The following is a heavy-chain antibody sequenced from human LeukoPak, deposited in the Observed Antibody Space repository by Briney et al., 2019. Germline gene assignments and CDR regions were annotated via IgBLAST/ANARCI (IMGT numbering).Heavy chain of an antibody. CDR2: ISSSGSTI. CDR1: GFTFSDYY. D-gene: IGHD6-19*01. V-gene: IGHV3-11*04. CDR3: ARRQWLVVGYYYYYYMDV. J-gene: IGHJ6*03. Sequence: GGSLRLSCAASGFTFSDYYMSWIRQAPGKGLEWVSYISSSGSTIYYADSVKGRFTISRDNAKNSLYLQMNSLRAEDTAVYYCARRQWLVVGYYYYYYMDVWGKGTTVTVSS.